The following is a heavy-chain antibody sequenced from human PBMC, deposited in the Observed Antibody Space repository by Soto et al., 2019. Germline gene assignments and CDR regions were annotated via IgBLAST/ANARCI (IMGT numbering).Heavy chain of an antibody. CDR3: ARQHNDLWTDSPDFDY. J-gene: IGHJ4*02. D-gene: IGHD3-9*01. CDR2: ISAYNHKA. V-gene: IGHV1-18*04. Sequence: QVQLVQSGAEVKKPGASVKVSCKASGYNSNNYGVTWVRQAPGQGLEWMGWISAYNHKANYAPNIQDRVTMTIDTYTSTAHMEMRSLRPDDTAVYYCARQHNDLWTDSPDFDYWGQGTLVTVSA. CDR1: GYNSNNYG.